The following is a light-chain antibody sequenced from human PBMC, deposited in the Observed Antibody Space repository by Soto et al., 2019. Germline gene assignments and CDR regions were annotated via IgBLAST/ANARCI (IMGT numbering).Light chain of an antibody. CDR2: DAS. CDR1: QSVSSN. Sequence: EIVMTQSPATLSVSPGERATLSCRASQSVSSNLAWYQQKPGQAPRLPIYDASTRATGIPARFSGSGSGTEFTLTISSLQSEDFAIYYCQQYNNWPRTFGQGTK. J-gene: IGKJ1*01. V-gene: IGKV3-15*01. CDR3: QQYNNWPRT.